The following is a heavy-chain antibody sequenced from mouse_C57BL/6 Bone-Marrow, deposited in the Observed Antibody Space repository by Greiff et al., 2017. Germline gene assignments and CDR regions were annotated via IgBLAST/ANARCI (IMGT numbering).Heavy chain of an antibody. CDR1: GYTFTDYY. J-gene: IGHJ3*01. D-gene: IGHD6-1*01. CDR2: IYPKNGGN. V-gene: IGHV1-34*01. CDR3: ARVEATNWCAY. Sequence: VQLQQSGPELVQPGASVRMSCKASGYTFTDYYMHWVKQSHGKSLEWIGYIYPKNGGNGYNQKFKGKATLTVDKSSSKAYMELRSLTSEAYAVYNCARVEATNWCAYWGQGTLVTVSA.